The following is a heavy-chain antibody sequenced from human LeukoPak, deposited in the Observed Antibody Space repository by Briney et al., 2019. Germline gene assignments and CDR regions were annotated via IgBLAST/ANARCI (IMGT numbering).Heavy chain of an antibody. CDR3: TTAQQLSAMDV. V-gene: IGHV3-23*01. J-gene: IGHJ6*02. CDR2: ISGSGGST. D-gene: IGHD6-13*01. CDR1: GFTFSSYA. Sequence: GGSLRLSCAASGFTFSSYAMSWVRQAPGKGLEWVSAISGSGGSTYYADSVKGRFTISRDNSKNTLYLQMNSLKTEDTAVYYCTTAQQLSAMDVWGQGTTVTVSS.